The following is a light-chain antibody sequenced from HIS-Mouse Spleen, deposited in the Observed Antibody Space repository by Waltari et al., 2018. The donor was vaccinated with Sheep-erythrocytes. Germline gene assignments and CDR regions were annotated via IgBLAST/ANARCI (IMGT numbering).Light chain of an antibody. J-gene: IGLJ3*02. CDR3: CSYAGSSTPWV. V-gene: IGLV2-23*01. CDR1: SSDVGSYNL. CDR2: EGS. Sequence: QSALTQPASVSGSPGQSITISCTGTSSDVGSYNLVSWSQQTPGKAPKLMIYEGSKRPEGVSNRFSGSKSGNTASLTISGLQAEDEADYYCCSYAGSSTPWVFGGGTKLTVL.